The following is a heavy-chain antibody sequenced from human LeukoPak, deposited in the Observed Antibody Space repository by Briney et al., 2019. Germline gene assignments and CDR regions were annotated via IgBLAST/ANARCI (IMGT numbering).Heavy chain of an antibody. D-gene: IGHD3-16*01. V-gene: IGHV6-1*01. Sequence: SQTLSLTCAISGDSVSTNNVAWNWIRQSPSRGLEWLGRTYYRPKWYNDYAVSVESRITINPDTSKNQFSLQLNSVTPDDTAMYYCAREDLGAAYFDFWGQGTLVTVSS. CDR1: GDSVSTNNVA. CDR2: TYYRPKWYN. J-gene: IGHJ4*02. CDR3: AREDLGAAYFDF.